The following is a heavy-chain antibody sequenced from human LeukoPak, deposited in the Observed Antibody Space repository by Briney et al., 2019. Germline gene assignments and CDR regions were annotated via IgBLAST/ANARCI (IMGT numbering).Heavy chain of an antibody. V-gene: IGHV4-61*02. J-gene: IGHJ4*02. CDR2: IYTSGST. CDR1: GGSISSGSYY. Sequence: PSETLSLTCTVSGGSISSGSYYWSWIRQPAGKGLEWIGRIYTSGSTNYNPSLKSRVTISVDTSKNQFSLKLSSVTAADTAVYYCARGRRGKGSFDYWGQGTLVTVSS. CDR3: ARGRRGKGSFDY. D-gene: IGHD3-10*01.